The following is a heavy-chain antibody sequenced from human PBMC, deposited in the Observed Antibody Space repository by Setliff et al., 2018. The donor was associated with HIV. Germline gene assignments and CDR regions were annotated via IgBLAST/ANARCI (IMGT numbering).Heavy chain of an antibody. CDR3: ARVGRTVTKLRENYFDGSGQSDYYYYMDV. D-gene: IGHD3-22*01. J-gene: IGHJ6*03. Sequence: PSETLSLTCTVSGGTISSGGYYWGWIRQPPGKGLEWIGDIHHSGSTFYNPSLKSRVTISVDTSKNQFSLKLSSVTAADTAVYYCARVGRTVTKLRENYFDGSGQSDYYYYMDVWAKGTTVTVSS. V-gene: IGHV4-39*07. CDR1: GGTISSGGYY. CDR2: IHHSGST.